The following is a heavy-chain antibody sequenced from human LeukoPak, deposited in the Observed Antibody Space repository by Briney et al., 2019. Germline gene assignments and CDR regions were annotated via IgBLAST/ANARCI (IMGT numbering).Heavy chain of an antibody. CDR3: AKDATFDY. V-gene: IGHV3-23*01. Sequence: GGSLRLSCAASGFTFRSYAMSGVRQAPGKGLEWVSDISGSGGSIYYADSVRGRFTISRDNSKNALYLQMNSLRAEDTAVYYCAKDATFDYWGQGTLVTVSS. J-gene: IGHJ4*02. CDR1: GFTFRSYA. CDR2: ISGSGGSI.